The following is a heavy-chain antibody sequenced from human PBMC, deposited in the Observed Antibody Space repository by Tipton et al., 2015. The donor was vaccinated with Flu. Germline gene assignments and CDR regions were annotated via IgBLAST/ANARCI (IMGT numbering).Heavy chain of an antibody. Sequence: TLSLTCTVSGGSINSGGHYWTWVRQHPGKGLEWLGYIYYSGSTYYSPSLQSRATISLDTSKNQFSLRLTSLTAADTAVYFCARAIYSINQHGMDVWGQGTTVTVSS. V-gene: IGHV4-31*03. CDR1: GGSINSGGHY. J-gene: IGHJ6*02. D-gene: IGHD4-11*01. CDR3: ARAIYSINQHGMDV. CDR2: IYYSGST.